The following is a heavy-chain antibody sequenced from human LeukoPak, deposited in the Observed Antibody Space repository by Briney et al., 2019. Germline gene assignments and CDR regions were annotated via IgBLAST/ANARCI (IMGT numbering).Heavy chain of an antibody. CDR3: AREAEARDYVWGSSKVSGDFDY. V-gene: IGHV1-18*01. CDR2: ISVYNGNT. D-gene: IGHD3-16*01. CDR1: GYTFTSYG. J-gene: IGHJ4*02. Sequence: GASVKVSCKASGYTFTSYGISWVRQAPGQGLEWMGWISVYNGNTNYAQKLQSRVTMTTDTSTSTAYMELRSLRSDDTAVYYCAREAEARDYVWGSSKVSGDFDYWGQGTLVTVSS.